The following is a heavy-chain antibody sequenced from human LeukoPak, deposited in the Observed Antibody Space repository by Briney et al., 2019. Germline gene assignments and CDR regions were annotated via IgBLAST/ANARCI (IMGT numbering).Heavy chain of an antibody. D-gene: IGHD3-3*01. CDR2: TYYSGNT. CDR3: ARHPRVVTTAYGAFDI. CDR1: GGSISNSSYF. V-gene: IGHV4-39*01. Sequence: PSETLSLTCTVSGGSISNSSYFWGWIRQPPGKGLEWIGSTYYSGNTYYNPSLKTRVTISVDTSKNQFSLRLTSVTAADTAVYHCARHPRVVTTAYGAFDIWGQGTMVTVSS. J-gene: IGHJ3*02.